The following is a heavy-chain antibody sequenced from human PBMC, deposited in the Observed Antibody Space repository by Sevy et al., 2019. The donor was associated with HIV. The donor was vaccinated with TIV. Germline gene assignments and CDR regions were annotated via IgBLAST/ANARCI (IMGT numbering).Heavy chain of an antibody. CDR1: GGSFSGYY. J-gene: IGHJ6*02. CDR2: INHSGST. D-gene: IGHD3-10*01. V-gene: IGHV4-34*01. Sequence: SETLSLTCAVYGGSFSGYYWSWFRQPPGKGLEWIGEINHSGSTNYNPSLKSRVTISVDTSKNQFSLKLSSVTAADTAVYYCARASWYGSGAEYGMDVWGQGTTVTVSS. CDR3: ARASWYGSGAEYGMDV.